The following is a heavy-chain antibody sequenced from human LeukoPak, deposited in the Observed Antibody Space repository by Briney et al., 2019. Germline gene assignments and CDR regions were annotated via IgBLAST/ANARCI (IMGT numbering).Heavy chain of an antibody. CDR1: GGSFSGYY. CDR2: VNHSGST. CDR3: ALSTIFGVVTDNWFDP. Sequence: SETLSLTCAVYGGSFSGYYWSWIRQPPGKGLEWIGEVNHSGSTNYNPSLKSRVTISVDTSKNQFSLKLSSVTAADTAAYYCALSTIFGVVTDNWFDPWGQGTLVTVSS. V-gene: IGHV4-34*01. J-gene: IGHJ5*02. D-gene: IGHD3-3*01.